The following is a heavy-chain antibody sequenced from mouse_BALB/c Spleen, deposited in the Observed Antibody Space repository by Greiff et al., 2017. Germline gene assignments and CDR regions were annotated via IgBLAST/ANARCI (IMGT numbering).Heavy chain of an antibody. Sequence: QVQLKQSGAELVRPGTSVKISCKASGYTFTNYWLGWVKPRPGHGLEWIGDIYPGGGYTNYNEKFKGKATLTADTSSSTAYMQLSSLTSEDSAVYFCSRLSTLITTEAYWGQGTLVTVSA. CDR1: GYTFTNYW. CDR2: IYPGGGYT. D-gene: IGHD2-4*01. CDR3: SRLSTLITTEAY. J-gene: IGHJ3*01. V-gene: IGHV1-63*02.